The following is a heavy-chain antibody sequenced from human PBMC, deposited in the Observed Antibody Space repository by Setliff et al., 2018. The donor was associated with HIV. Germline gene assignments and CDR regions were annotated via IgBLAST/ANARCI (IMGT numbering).Heavy chain of an antibody. Sequence: GGSLRLSCAASGFSFSGYGMPWVRQAPGKGLEWVGRIETKTDGGTIDYAAPVKGRFTISRDDSKNTLYLQMNSLKTEDTAVYYCTTDTPIPKQWLVSGFRESRGYWGQGTLVTVSS. D-gene: IGHD6-19*01. V-gene: IGHV3-15*04. CDR3: TTDTPIPKQWLVSGFRESRGY. CDR2: IETKTDGGTI. J-gene: IGHJ4*02. CDR1: GFSFSGYG.